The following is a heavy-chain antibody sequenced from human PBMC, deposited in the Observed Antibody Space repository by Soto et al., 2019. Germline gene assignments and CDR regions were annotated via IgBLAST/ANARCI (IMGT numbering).Heavy chain of an antibody. J-gene: IGHJ4*02. CDR3: AASLGELSFVDY. V-gene: IGHV4-30-2*01. D-gene: IGHD3-16*02. Sequence: SETLSLTCAVSGGSISSGGYSWSWIRQPPGKGLEWIGYIYHSGSTYYNPSLKSRVTISVDRSKNQFSLKLSSVTAADTAVYYCAASLGELSFVDYWGQGTLVTVSS. CDR2: IYHSGST. CDR1: GGSISSGGYS.